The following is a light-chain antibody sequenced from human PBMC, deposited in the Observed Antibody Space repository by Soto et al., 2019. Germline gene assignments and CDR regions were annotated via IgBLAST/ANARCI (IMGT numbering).Light chain of an antibody. CDR1: TSNILRNY. V-gene: IGLV1-47*01. J-gene: IGLJ1*01. CDR2: MND. Sequence: QSVLTQPPSASGNPGQRLTISCSGSTSNILRNYVYWYRQLPGTAPRLLISMNDQRPSGVPDRFSGSKSGTSASLAISGLRSEDEDDYYCASWDDSLSGYVFGTGTKGTVL. CDR3: ASWDDSLSGYV.